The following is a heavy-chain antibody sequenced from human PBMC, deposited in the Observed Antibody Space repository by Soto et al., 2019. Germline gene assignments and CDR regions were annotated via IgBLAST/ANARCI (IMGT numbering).Heavy chain of an antibody. CDR1: GFPFSSYG. D-gene: IGHD5-12*01. J-gene: IGHJ4*02. Sequence: GGSLRLACPASGFPFSSYGMHCVRHAPGKGLEWVAVISYDGSNKYYADSVKGRFTISRDNSKNTLYLQMNSLRAEDTAVYYCAQRGGYDLSLFDYWGQGTMVTVSS. CDR3: AQRGGYDLSLFDY. CDR2: ISYDGSNK. V-gene: IGHV3-30*18.